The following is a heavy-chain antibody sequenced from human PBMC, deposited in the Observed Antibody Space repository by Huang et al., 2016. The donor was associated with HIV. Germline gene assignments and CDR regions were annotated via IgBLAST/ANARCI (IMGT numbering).Heavy chain of an antibody. J-gene: IGHJ2*01. CDR2: LYYMGKM. Sequence: QMRFQESGPGLVKPSGTLSLTCNVSGGSINTGRYYWGWIRQPPGKGLEWVGSLYYMGKMAYDPSRRGRVTRSADTSKNQFSLNLSSVTAADTAIYYCARNHDFWRGRMFAISYFDVWGRGTLVTVAS. V-gene: IGHV4-39*01. D-gene: IGHD3-3*01. CDR1: GGSINTGRYY. CDR3: ARNHDFWRGRMFAISYFDV.